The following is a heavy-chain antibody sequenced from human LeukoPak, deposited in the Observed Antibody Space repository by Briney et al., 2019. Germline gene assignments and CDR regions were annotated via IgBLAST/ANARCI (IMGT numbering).Heavy chain of an antibody. CDR2: ISSNGGST. J-gene: IGHJ5*02. V-gene: IGHV3-64*01. CDR3: ARQGRSYINPNRGWFDP. D-gene: IGHD7-27*01. CDR1: GFTFSSYA. Sequence: GGSLRLSCVASGFTFSSYAMHWVRQAPGKGLEYVSGISSNGGSTYYANSVKDRFNISRDNSKNTLYLQMGSLRAEDTAVYFCARQGRSYINPNRGWFDPWGQGTLVIVSS.